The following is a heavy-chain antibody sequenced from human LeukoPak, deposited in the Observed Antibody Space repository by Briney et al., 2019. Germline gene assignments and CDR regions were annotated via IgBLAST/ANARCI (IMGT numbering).Heavy chain of an antibody. V-gene: IGHV3-30*03. Sequence: GGSLRLSCAASGFTFSSYGMHWVRQAPGKGLEWVAVISYDGSNKYYADSVKGRFTISRDNSKNTLYLQMNSLRAEDTAVYYCARVDIVVVTAHFYYYDGMDVWGQGTTVTVSS. CDR3: ARVDIVVVTAHFYYYDGMDV. D-gene: IGHD2-21*02. CDR1: GFTFSSYG. CDR2: ISYDGSNK. J-gene: IGHJ6*02.